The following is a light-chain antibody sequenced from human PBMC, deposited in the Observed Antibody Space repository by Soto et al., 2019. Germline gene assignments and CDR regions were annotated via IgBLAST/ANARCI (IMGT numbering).Light chain of an antibody. CDR3: SSYSTSGTLWV. CDR2: DVS. Sequence: QSVLTQPASVSGSPGQSIAISCIGTSSDIGYDDYVSWYQQHPGKAPKLILYDVSNRPSGVSSRFSGSKSGNTASLTISGLQTEDEADYYCSSYSTSGTLWVFGGGTKLTVL. V-gene: IGLV2-14*03. J-gene: IGLJ3*02. CDR1: SSDIGYDDY.